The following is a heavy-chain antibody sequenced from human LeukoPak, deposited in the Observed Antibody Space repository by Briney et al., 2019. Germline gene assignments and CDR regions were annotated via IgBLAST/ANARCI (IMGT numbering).Heavy chain of an antibody. CDR2: IYHSGST. V-gene: IGHV4-38-2*02. CDR1: GYSISSGYY. Sequence: SETPSLTCTVSGYSISSGYYWGWIRQPPGKGLEWIGSIYHSGSTYYNPSLKSRVTISVDTSKNQFSLKLSSVTAADTAVYYCARDSAHIHEVRFFGYWGQGTLVTVSS. D-gene: IGHD3-3*01. J-gene: IGHJ4*02. CDR3: ARDSAHIHEVRFFGY.